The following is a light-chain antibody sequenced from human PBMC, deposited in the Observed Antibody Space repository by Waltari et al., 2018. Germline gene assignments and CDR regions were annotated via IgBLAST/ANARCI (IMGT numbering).Light chain of an antibody. J-gene: IGLJ2*01. Sequence: QSALTQPRSVSGSPGQSVTISCTGTSSDVGGYNYVSWYQQHPGKAPKLMIYDVSKWPSGGPDRFSGSKSCNTASLTISGLQAEDEADYYCCSYAGSYVVFGGGTKLTVL. CDR1: SSDVGGYNY. CDR3: CSYAGSYVV. V-gene: IGLV2-11*01. CDR2: DVS.